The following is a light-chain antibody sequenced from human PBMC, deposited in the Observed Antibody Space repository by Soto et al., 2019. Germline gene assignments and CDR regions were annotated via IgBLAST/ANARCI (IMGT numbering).Light chain of an antibody. Sequence: DVQMTQSPSCLSASVGDRVTITCRASQDINSYLAWYQQKPGNAPKSLIYAASSLQTGVPSRFSGSESGTDFTLTINNLQPEDSATYYCQQYNIYPLTFGGGTKVEIK. CDR3: QQYNIYPLT. J-gene: IGKJ4*01. CDR2: AAS. V-gene: IGKV1D-16*01. CDR1: QDINSY.